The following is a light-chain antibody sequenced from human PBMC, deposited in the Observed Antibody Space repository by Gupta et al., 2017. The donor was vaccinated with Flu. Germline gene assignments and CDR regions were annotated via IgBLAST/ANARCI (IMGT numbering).Light chain of an antibody. CDR2: DVT. Sequence: QSAPTQPRSVSGSPGQSVTISCTGSSNDVGGSNRVSWYQQRPGKAPKLILYDVTERPSGVPDRFSGSKSGNTASLTISGLQADDEADYYCSSHAGRVTWVLGTGTTVTVL. V-gene: IGLV2-11*01. CDR1: SNDVGGSNR. CDR3: SSHAGRVTWV. J-gene: IGLJ1*01.